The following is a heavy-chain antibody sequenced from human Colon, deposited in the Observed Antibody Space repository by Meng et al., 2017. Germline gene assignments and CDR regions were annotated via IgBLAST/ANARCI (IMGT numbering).Heavy chain of an antibody. V-gene: IGHV4-38-2*02. Sequence: GSLRLSCTVSGYSIGSGYYWGWIRQPPGKGLEWIGSIFHSGTTYYNSSLNTRVTMSVDTSKNQFSLKLSSATAADTAVYYCVRESTSIAGSPPHYWGQGPLVTVSS. J-gene: IGHJ4*02. CDR3: VRESTSIAGSPPHY. CDR2: IFHSGTT. D-gene: IGHD3-10*01. CDR1: GYSIGSGYY.